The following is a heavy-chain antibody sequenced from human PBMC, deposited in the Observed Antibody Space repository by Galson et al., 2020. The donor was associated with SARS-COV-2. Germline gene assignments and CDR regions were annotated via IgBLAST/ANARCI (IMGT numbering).Heavy chain of an antibody. CDR3: ALFYAHYFDS. D-gene: IGHD2-21*01. J-gene: IGHJ4*02. V-gene: IGHV4-4*07. CDR1: GVSMTTYY. CDR2: ISGGGTT. Sequence: SETLSLTCNVSGVSMTTYYWSWIRQPAGKGLEWIGRISGGGTTNYNPSLMSRVTMSVDTSKNHFSLTLSSVTAADTAVYYCALFYAHYFDSWGQGTPVTVSS.